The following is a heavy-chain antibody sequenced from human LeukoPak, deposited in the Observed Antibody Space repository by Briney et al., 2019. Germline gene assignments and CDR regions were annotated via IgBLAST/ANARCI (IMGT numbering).Heavy chain of an antibody. CDR3: IKQGSWDAFDI. J-gene: IGHJ3*02. Sequence: GGSLRLSCAASGFTFSGSAMHWVRQASGKGLEWVGRIRTKANSYATAYAASVKGRFTISRDDSKNTAYLQMNSLKTEDTAVYYCIKQGSWDAFDIWGQGTMVTVSS. D-gene: IGHD1-26*01. CDR1: GFTFSGSA. CDR2: IRTKANSYAT. V-gene: IGHV3-73*01.